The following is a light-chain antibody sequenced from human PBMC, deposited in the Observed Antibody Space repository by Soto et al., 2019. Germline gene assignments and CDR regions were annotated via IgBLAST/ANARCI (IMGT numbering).Light chain of an antibody. Sequence: EIVLTQSPATLSLSPGERATLSCRASQSVSSYFAWYQQKPGQAPRLLSYDASNRATGIPARFSGSGSGTDFTLTISSLEPEDFAVYYCQQRSNWLTFGGGTKVEIK. CDR3: QQRSNWLT. CDR1: QSVSSY. CDR2: DAS. V-gene: IGKV3-11*01. J-gene: IGKJ4*01.